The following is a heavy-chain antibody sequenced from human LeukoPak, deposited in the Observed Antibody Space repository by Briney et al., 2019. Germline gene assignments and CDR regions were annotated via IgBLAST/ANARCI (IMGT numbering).Heavy chain of an antibody. Sequence: PSETLSLTCTVSGYSISSGYYWGWIRQPPGKGLEWIGSIYHSGSTYYNPSLKSRDTISVDTSKNQFSLKLSSVTAADTAVYYCARVGGGSGWYYFDYWGQGTLVTVSS. CDR3: ARVGGGSGWYYFDY. V-gene: IGHV4-38-2*02. D-gene: IGHD6-19*01. J-gene: IGHJ4*02. CDR2: IYHSGST. CDR1: GYSISSGYY.